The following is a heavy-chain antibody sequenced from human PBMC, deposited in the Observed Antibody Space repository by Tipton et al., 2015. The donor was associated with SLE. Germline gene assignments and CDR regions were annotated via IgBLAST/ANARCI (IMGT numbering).Heavy chain of an antibody. CDR1: GVSISPNY. CDR3: ARGSGRYSSSWYYFYYYMDV. V-gene: IGHV4-34*01. CDR2: INPSGST. Sequence: TLSLTCTVSGVSISPNYWSWIRQPPGKGLEWIGEINPSGSTKYNPSLKSRITISVDTSKNQFSLKVSSVTAADTAVYYCARGSGRYSSSWYYFYYYMDVWGKGTTVTVSS. D-gene: IGHD6-13*01. J-gene: IGHJ6*03.